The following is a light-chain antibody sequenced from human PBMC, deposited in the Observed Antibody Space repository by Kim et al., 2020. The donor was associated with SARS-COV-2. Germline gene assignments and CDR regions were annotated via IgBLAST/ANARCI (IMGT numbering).Light chain of an antibody. V-gene: IGKV1-33*01. CDR3: QQFESLPIT. J-gene: IGKJ5*01. CDR2: DVS. Sequence: ASVGDIVTITCQSSRDINNHLNWYQQKPGNAPNLLFFDVSDLETGVPSMFIGSVSGTHFSFTITSLQPEDIATYFCQQFESLPITFGQGTRLEIK. CDR1: RDINNH.